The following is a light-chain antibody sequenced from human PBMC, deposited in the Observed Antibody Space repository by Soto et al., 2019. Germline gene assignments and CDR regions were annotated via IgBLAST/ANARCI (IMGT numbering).Light chain of an antibody. CDR1: PRVATN. J-gene: IGKJ1*01. CDR2: GAS. Sequence: DIVLTQTPGTLSLSPGERATLSCRASPRVATNLAWYQQKPGQPPRLLIYGASTRATGIPARFSGSGSGTEFTLTISSLRSVDFAVYSCQQYNNWPWTFGQGTKVDI. V-gene: IGKV3-15*01. CDR3: QQYNNWPWT.